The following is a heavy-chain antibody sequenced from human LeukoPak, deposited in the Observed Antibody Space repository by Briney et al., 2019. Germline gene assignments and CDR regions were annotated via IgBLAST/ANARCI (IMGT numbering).Heavy chain of an antibody. V-gene: IGHV1-69*05. D-gene: IGHD2-15*01. CDR1: GGTFISYA. J-gene: IGHJ4*02. CDR3: ARRLGRGYYDY. CDR2: IIPIFGTA. Sequence: SVKVSCKASGGTFISYAISWVRQAPGQGREWMGGIIPIFGTANYAQKFQGRVTITTDESTSTAYMELSSLRSEDTAVYYCARRLGRGYYDYWGQGTLVTVSS.